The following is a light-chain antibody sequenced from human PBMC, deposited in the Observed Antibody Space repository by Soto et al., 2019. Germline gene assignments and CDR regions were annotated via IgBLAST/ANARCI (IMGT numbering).Light chain of an antibody. V-gene: IGLV1-36*01. CDR3: AAWDDSLNGPV. CDR1: SSNIGNNA. CDR2: YDD. J-gene: IGLJ1*01. Sequence: QSALTQPPSVSEAPRQRVTISCSGSSSNIGNNAVNWYQQLPGKAPKLLIYYDDLLPSGVSDRFSGSKSGTSASLAISGLRSEDEADYYCAAWDDSLNGPVFGTGTKVTVL.